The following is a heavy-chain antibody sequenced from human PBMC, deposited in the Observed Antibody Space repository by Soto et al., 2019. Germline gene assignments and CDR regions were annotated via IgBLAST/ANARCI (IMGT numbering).Heavy chain of an antibody. J-gene: IGHJ4*02. CDR3: ARDTVVFDY. CDR1: GFTFSDY. Sequence: GGSLRLSCAASGFTFSDYMSWIRQAPGKGLEWVSYISSSGSTIYYADSVKGRFTISRDNAKNSLYLQMNSLRAEDTAVYYCARDTVVFDYWGQGTLVTVSS. V-gene: IGHV3-11*01. CDR2: ISSSGSTI. D-gene: IGHD4-17*01.